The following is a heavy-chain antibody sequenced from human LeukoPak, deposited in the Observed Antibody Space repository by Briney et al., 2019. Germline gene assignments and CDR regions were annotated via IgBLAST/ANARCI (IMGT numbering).Heavy chain of an antibody. CDR1: GGSISSSSYY. CDR2: IYYSGST. V-gene: IGHV4-39*07. J-gene: IGHJ5*02. Sequence: SETLSLTCTVSGGSISSSSYYWGWIRQPPGKGLEWIGSIYYSGSTYYNPSLKSRVTISVDTSKNQFSLRLSSVTAADTAVYYCARESLTWLQSRTSWFDPWGQGTLVTVSS. CDR3: ARESLTWLQSRTSWFDP. D-gene: IGHD5-24*01.